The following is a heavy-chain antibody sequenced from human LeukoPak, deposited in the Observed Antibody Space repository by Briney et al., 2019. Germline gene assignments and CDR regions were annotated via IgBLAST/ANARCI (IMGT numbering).Heavy chain of an antibody. Sequence: PGGSLRLSCAASGFTFSSYAMHWVRQAPGKGLEGVAVISYDGRNKYYADSVKGRFTISRDNSKNTLYLQMNSLRAEDTAVYYCARALEFDYWGQGTLVTVSS. J-gene: IGHJ4*02. D-gene: IGHD1-1*01. CDR3: ARALEFDY. CDR1: GFTFSSYA. V-gene: IGHV3-30*04. CDR2: ISYDGRNK.